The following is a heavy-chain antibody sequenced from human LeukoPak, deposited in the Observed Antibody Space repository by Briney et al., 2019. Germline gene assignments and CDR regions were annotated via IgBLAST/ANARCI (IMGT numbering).Heavy chain of an antibody. D-gene: IGHD6-19*01. J-gene: IGHJ4*02. CDR3: ARAEKIAVAGMGYYFDY. Sequence: ASVKVSCKASGYTFTSYDINWVRQATGQGLEWMGWMNPNSGNTGYAQKFQGRVTITRNTSISTAYMELSSLRSEDTAVYYCARAEKIAVAGMGYYFDYWGQGTLVTVSS. CDR2: MNPNSGNT. V-gene: IGHV1-8*03. CDR1: GYTFTSYD.